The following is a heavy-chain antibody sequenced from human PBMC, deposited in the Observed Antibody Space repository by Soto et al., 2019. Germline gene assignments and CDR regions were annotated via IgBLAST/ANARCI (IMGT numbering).Heavy chain of an antibody. D-gene: IGHD5-12*01. CDR3: ARDSGLHGDY. CDR2: IYYSGST. J-gene: IGHJ4*02. V-gene: IGHV4-59*02. Sequence: SETLSLTCTVSGGSVRTYYCSWVRQPPGKGLEWIGYIYYSGSTNYNPSLKSRVPISVDTSKNQFSLKLSSVTAADTAVYYCARDSGLHGDYWGQRTLVTVSS. CDR1: GGSVRTYY.